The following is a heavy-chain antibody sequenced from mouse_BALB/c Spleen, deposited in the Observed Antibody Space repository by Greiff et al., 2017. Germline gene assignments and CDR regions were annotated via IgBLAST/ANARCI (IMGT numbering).Heavy chain of an antibody. Sequence: EVHLVESGGGLVQPGGSMKLSCVASGFTFSNYWMNWVRQSPEKGLEWVAEIRLKSNNYATHYAESVKGRFTISRDDSKSSVYLQMNNLRAEDTGIYYCTRGYYGSSYVSSYWYFDVWGAGTTVTVSS. CDR3: TRGYYGSSYVSSYWYFDV. D-gene: IGHD1-1*01. CDR2: IRLKSNNYAT. J-gene: IGHJ1*01. V-gene: IGHV6-6*02. CDR1: GFTFSNYW.